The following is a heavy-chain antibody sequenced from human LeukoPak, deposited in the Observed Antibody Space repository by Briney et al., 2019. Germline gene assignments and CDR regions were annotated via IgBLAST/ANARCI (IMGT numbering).Heavy chain of an antibody. D-gene: IGHD5/OR15-5a*01. V-gene: IGHV3-21*01. CDR3: ARSRSVSNYKGMDV. CDR2: ISSSSDYI. CDR1: VFTFSDYS. J-gene: IGHJ6*02. Sequence: TGGSLRLSCPASVFTFSDYSMSWVRQAPGEGLEWVSSISSSSDYIYYADSVKGRFTISRDNARNSLYLQMNSLRAEDTAVYYCARSRSVSNYKGMDVWGQGTTVTVSS.